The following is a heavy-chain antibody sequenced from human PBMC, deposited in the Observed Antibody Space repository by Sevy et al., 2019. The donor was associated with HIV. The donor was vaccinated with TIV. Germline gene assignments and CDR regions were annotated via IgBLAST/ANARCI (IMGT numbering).Heavy chain of an antibody. D-gene: IGHD4-17*01. Sequence: GGSLRLSCAASGFRFSGYWMNWVRQAPGKGLEWVANIKQDGNETYYVDSVKGRFTISRDNAKKLLYLQMNSLRAEDTAVYYCARDGIKKAYGGKEGLNLGWGQGTLVTVSS. CDR2: IKQDGNET. J-gene: IGHJ4*02. CDR1: GFRFSGYW. V-gene: IGHV3-7*01. CDR3: ARDGIKKAYGGKEGLNLG.